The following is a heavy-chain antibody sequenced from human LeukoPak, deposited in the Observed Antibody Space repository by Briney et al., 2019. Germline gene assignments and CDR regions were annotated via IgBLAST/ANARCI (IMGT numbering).Heavy chain of an antibody. CDR2: ISSSSSTI. V-gene: IGHV3-48*01. CDR1: GFTFSSYS. D-gene: IGHD5-24*01. CDR3: ARDRQDPGEMPN. J-gene: IGHJ4*02. Sequence: GGSLRLSCAASGFTFSSYSMNWVRQAPGKGLEWVSYISSSSSTIYYADSAKGRFTISRDNAKNSLYLQMNSLRAEDTAVYYCARDRQDPGEMPNWGQGTLVTVSS.